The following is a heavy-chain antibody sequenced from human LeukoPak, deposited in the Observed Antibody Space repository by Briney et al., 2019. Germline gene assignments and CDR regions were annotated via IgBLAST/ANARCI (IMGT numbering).Heavy chain of an antibody. CDR3: ARGWFSPFDY. V-gene: IGHV4-59*08. D-gene: IGHD3-10*01. CDR1: GGSISSFY. J-gene: IGHJ4*02. CDR2: IYYSGST. Sequence: PETLSLTCTVSGGSISSFYWSWIRQPPGKGLEWIGYIYYSGSTNYNPSLKSRVTISVDTSKNQFSLKLSSVTAADTAVYYCARGWFSPFDYWGQGTLVTVSS.